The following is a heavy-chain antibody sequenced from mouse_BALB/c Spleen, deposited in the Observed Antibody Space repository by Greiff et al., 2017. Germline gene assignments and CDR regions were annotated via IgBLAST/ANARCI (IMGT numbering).Heavy chain of an antibody. CDR3: ARRTTVVAHWYFDV. CDR1: GYSITSYYA. Sequence: EVQLQQSGPGLVKPSQSLSLTCTVTGYSITSYYAWNWIRQFPGNKLEWMGYISYSGSTSYNPSLKSRISITRDTSKNQFFLQLNSVTTEDTATYYCARRTTVVAHWYFDVWGAGTTVTVSS. J-gene: IGHJ1*01. V-gene: IGHV3-2*02. CDR2: ISYSGST. D-gene: IGHD1-1*01.